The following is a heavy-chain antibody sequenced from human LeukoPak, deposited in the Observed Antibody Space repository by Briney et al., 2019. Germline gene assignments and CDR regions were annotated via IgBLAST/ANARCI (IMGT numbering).Heavy chain of an antibody. D-gene: IGHD5-12*01. Sequence: GASVKVSCKASGYTFTGYYMHWVRQAPGQGLEWMGRINPNTGVTNYAQKFQGRVTMTRDTSIGTAYLEVTRLRSDGTAVYYCARGGSGGYVTPDYWGQGTLVTVFS. CDR2: INPNTGVT. J-gene: IGHJ4*02. V-gene: IGHV1-2*06. CDR1: GYTFTGYY. CDR3: ARGGSGGYVTPDY.